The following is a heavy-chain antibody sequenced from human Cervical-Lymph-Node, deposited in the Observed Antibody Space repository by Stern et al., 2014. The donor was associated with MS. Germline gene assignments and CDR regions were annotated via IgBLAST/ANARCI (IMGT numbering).Heavy chain of an antibody. CDR3: AREVAGHRLGMMDV. Sequence: QMQLVQSGAEVKKPGASVKVSCKASGYTFTTYYMHWVRQAPGQGLEWMGIINPSGGSTSYAQKFQGRVTMTRDTSTSTVYMDLRSLRSEDTAVYYCAREVAGHRLGMMDVWGQGTTVTVSS. CDR2: INPSGGST. J-gene: IGHJ6*02. D-gene: IGHD6-19*01. V-gene: IGHV1-46*01. CDR1: GYTFTTYY.